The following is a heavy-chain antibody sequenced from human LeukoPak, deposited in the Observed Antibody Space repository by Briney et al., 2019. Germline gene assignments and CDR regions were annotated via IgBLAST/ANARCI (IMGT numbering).Heavy chain of an antibody. Sequence: SETLSLTCTVSGGSVSSGSYYWSWIRQPLGKGLEWIGYIYYSGSTNYNPSLKSRVTISVDTSKNQFSLKLSSVTAADTAVYYCARGPDGYFGYWGQGTLVTVSS. CDR2: IYYSGST. CDR1: GGSVSSGSYY. D-gene: IGHD1-14*01. J-gene: IGHJ4*02. CDR3: ARGPDGYFGY. V-gene: IGHV4-61*01.